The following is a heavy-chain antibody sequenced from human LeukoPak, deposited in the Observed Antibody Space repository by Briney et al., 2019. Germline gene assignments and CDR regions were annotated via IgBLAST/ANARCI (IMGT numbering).Heavy chain of an antibody. CDR1: GFTFSSYG. D-gene: IGHD6-19*01. CDR3: AKRIIDSGWEDDAFDI. V-gene: IGHV3-30*18. J-gene: IGHJ3*02. Sequence: GGSLRPSCAASGFTFSSYGMHWVRQAPGKGLEWVAVISYDGSNKYYADSVKGRFTISRDNSKNTLYLQMNSLRAEDTAVYYCAKRIIDSGWEDDAFDIWGQGTMVTVSS. CDR2: ISYDGSNK.